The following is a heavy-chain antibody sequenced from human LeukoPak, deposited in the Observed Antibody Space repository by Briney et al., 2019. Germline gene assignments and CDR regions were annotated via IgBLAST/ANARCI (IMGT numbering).Heavy chain of an antibody. Sequence: SVKVSCKASGGTFSSYAISWVRQAPGQGLEWMGGIIPIFGTAKYAQKFQGRVTITTDESTRTAYMELSSLRSEDTAVYYCARTIFGVVIPTENWFDPWGQGTLVTVSS. D-gene: IGHD3-3*01. CDR3: ARTIFGVVIPTENWFDP. J-gene: IGHJ5*02. CDR2: IIPIFGTA. CDR1: GGTFSSYA. V-gene: IGHV1-69*05.